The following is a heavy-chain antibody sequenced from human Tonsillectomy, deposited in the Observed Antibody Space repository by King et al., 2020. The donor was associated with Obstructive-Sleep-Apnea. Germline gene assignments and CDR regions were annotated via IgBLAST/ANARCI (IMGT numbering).Heavy chain of an antibody. Sequence: VQLVESGGGLVKPGGSLRRSCAVSGFTFSSYSITWVRQTPGTGLDWGSSITSTGYYIYYADSVKGRLTISRDNAKNSLYLQMNSLRAEDTAVYYCARDGGDYYGSGSSNFDYWGQGTLVTVSS. CDR3: ARDGGDYYGSGSSNFDY. D-gene: IGHD3-10*01. CDR2: ITSTGYYI. J-gene: IGHJ4*02. CDR1: GFTFSSYS. V-gene: IGHV3-21*01.